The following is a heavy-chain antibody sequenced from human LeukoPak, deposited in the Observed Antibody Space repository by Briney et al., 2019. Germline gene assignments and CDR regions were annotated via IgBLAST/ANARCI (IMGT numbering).Heavy chain of an antibody. V-gene: IGHV4-39*01. J-gene: IGHJ3*02. D-gene: IGHD3-10*01. CDR2: IYCSGST. CDR3: ARHLRRAGAFDI. Sequence: SETLSLTCTVSGGSISSSSYDWGWIRQPPGKGLEWIGSIYCSGSTYYNPSLKSRATISVDTSKNQFSLKLSSATAADTAVYYCARHLRRAGAFDIWGQGTMVTVSS. CDR1: GGSISSSSYD.